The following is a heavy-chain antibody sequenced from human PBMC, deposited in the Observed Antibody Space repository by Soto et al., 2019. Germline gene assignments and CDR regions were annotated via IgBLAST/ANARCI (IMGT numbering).Heavy chain of an antibody. V-gene: IGHV4-61*01. CDR3: ARGETWRSGDMEV. D-gene: IGHD7-27*01. CDR2: IYSSGST. J-gene: IGHJ1*01. CDR1: GGSVNSGSYY. Sequence: QVQLQESGPGLVKPSETLSLTCTVSGGSVNSGSYYWNWIRQPPGKGLEWIGYIYSSGSTNDNPSLKSRVPISRDTSKNQFSLELNSVTAADTAVYYCARGETWRSGDMEVWGQGALVTVSS.